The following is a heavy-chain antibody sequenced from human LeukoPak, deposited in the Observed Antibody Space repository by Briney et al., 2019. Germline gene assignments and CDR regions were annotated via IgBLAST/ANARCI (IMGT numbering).Heavy chain of an antibody. V-gene: IGHV3-33*01. Sequence: PGGSLRLSGAASGFTFSSYGMHWVRQAPGKGLEWVAVIWYDGSNKYYADSVKGRFTISRDNSKNTLYLQMNSLRAGDTAVYYCARGHYYGSGSYGTFDPWGQGTLVTVSS. J-gene: IGHJ5*02. D-gene: IGHD3-10*01. CDR2: IWYDGSNK. CDR1: GFTFSSYG. CDR3: ARGHYYGSGSYGTFDP.